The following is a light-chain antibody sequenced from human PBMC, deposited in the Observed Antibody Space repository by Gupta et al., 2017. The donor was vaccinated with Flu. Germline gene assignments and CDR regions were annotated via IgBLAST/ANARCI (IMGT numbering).Light chain of an antibody. Sequence: PAPVSGSPGERASRSSMASHSVSGDLDWYQQKPGQSPRLLIYVASTRATGFPGRFSGNGSGTDFTLTVSSLQAEDIAVYYCLQDNNWRGTFGTGTXVEIK. CDR1: HSVSGD. J-gene: IGKJ4*01. CDR3: LQDNNWRGT. V-gene: IGKV3-15*01. CDR2: VAS.